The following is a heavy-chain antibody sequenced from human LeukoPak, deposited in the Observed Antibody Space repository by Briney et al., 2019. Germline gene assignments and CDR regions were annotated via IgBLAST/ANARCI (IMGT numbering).Heavy chain of an antibody. CDR1: GFTVSSNY. CDR3: ASWPVGWYGEDS. CDR2: IYSGGST. V-gene: IGHV3-53*01. J-gene: IGHJ4*02. Sequence: GWSLRLSCAASGFTVSSNYMSWVRQAPGKGLEWVSVIYSGGSTYYADSVKGRFTISRDNSKNTLYLQMNSLRAEDTAVYYCASWPVGWYGEDSWGQGTLVTVSS. D-gene: IGHD6-19*01.